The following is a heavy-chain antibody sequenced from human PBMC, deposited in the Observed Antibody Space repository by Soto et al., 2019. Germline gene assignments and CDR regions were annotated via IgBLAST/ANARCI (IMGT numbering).Heavy chain of an antibody. CDR1: GYTFTSYD. CDR3: ARGRGTVATKDAFDI. D-gene: IGHD4-4*01. V-gene: IGHV1-8*02. CDR2: MNPNSGNT. Sequence: ASVKVSCKASGYTFTSYDINWVRQATGQGLEWMGWMNPNSGNTGYAQKFQGRVTMTRNTSISTAYMELSSLRSEDTAVDYCARGRGTVATKDAFDIWGQGTMVTVSS. J-gene: IGHJ3*02.